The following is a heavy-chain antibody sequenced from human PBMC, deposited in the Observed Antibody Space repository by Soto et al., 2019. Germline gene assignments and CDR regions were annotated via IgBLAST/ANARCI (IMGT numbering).Heavy chain of an antibody. CDR3: AIRASYYDSSGYFDY. V-gene: IGHV3-74*01. CDR2: INSDGSST. CDR1: GFTFSSYW. Sequence: GGSLRLSCAASGFTFSSYWMHWIRQAPGKGLVWVSRINSDGSSTSYADSVKGRFTISRDNAKNTLYLQMNSLRAEDTAVYYCAIRASYYDSSGYFDYWGQGTLVTVSS. D-gene: IGHD3-22*01. J-gene: IGHJ4*02.